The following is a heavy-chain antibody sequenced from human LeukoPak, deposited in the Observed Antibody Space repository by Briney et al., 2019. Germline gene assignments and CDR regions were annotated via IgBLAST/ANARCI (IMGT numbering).Heavy chain of an antibody. V-gene: IGHV4-34*01. Sequence: SETLSLTCAVYGGSFSGYYWSWIRQPPGKGLEWIGEINHSGSTSYNPSLKSRVTISVDTSKNQFSLKLSSVTAADTAVYYCAGPVVVPAAMRGRDWFDPWGQGTLVTVSS. CDR2: INHSGST. D-gene: IGHD2-2*01. CDR1: GGSFSGYY. CDR3: AGPVVVPAAMRGRDWFDP. J-gene: IGHJ5*02.